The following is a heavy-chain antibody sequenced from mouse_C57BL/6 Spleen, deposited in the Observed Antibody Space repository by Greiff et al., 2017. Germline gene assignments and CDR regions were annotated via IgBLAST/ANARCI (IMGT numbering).Heavy chain of an antibody. CDR3: ARFTTVGWYFDV. V-gene: IGHV5-17*01. D-gene: IGHD1-1*01. Sequence: EVKLMESGGGLVKPGGSLKLSCAASGFTFSDYGMHWVRQAPEKGLEWVAYISSGSSTIYYADTVKGRFTISRDNAKNTLFLQMTSLRSEDTAMYYCARFTTVGWYFDVWGTGTTVTVSS. CDR1: GFTFSDYG. J-gene: IGHJ1*03. CDR2: ISSGSSTI.